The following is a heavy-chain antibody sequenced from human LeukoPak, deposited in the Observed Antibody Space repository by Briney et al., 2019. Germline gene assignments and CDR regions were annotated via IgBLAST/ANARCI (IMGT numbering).Heavy chain of an antibody. CDR2: IYYSGST. V-gene: IGHV4-39*01. CDR3: ARRSYYNRFDY. D-gene: IGHD3-10*01. J-gene: IGHJ4*02. CDR1: GDSITSGGYY. Sequence: SETLSLTCTVSGDSITSGGYYWDWIRQPPGKGLEWIGSIYYSGSTYYNPSLKSRVTISVDTSKNQFSLKLSSVTAADTAVYYCARRSYYNRFDYWGQGTLVTVSS.